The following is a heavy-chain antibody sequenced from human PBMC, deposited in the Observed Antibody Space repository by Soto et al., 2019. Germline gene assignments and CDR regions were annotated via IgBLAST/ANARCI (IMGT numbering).Heavy chain of an antibody. D-gene: IGHD3-10*01. CDR2: IWYDGSNK. CDR3: ARGETYYYGSGSYFDI. J-gene: IGHJ3*02. CDR1: GFTFSSYG. V-gene: IGHV3-33*01. Sequence: QVQLVESGGGVVRPGRSLRLSCAASGFTFSSYGMHWVRQAPGKGLEWVAVIWYDGSNKYYADSVKGRFTISRDNSKNTLYLQMNSLRAEDTAVYYCARGETYYYGSGSYFDIWGQGTMVTVSS.